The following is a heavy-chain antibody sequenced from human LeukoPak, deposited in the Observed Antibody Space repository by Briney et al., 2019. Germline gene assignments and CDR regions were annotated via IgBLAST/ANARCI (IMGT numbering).Heavy chain of an antibody. CDR3: ARAPACSSTSCYGAMTFDY. Sequence: SVKVSCKASGGTFSSYAISWVRQAPGQGLEWMGRIIPILGIANYAQKFQGRVTITADKSTSTAYMELRSLRSDDTAVYYCARAPACSSTSCYGAMTFDYWGQGTLVTVSS. CDR1: GGTFSSYA. D-gene: IGHD2-2*01. J-gene: IGHJ4*02. V-gene: IGHV1-69*04. CDR2: IIPILGIA.